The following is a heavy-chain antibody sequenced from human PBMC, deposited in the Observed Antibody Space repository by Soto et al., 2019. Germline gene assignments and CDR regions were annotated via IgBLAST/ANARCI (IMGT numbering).Heavy chain of an antibody. J-gene: IGHJ6*03. V-gene: IGHV1-2*04. CDR2: INPNSGGT. D-gene: IGHD2-2*01. CDR3: AREPSPYFCSSTSCSGYMDV. Sequence: ASVKLSCKASGYTFTGYYMHWVRQAPGQGLEWMGWINPNSGGTNYAQKFQGWVTMTRDTSISTAYMELSRLRSDDTAVYYCAREPSPYFCSSTSCSGYMDVWGKGTTVTVSS. CDR1: GYTFTGYY.